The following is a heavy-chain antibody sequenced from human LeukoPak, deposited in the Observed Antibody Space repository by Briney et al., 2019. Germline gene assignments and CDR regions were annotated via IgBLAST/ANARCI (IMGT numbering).Heavy chain of an antibody. CDR3: ARAGLSLRSQIPYYYRDV. D-gene: IGHD3-16*01. J-gene: IGHJ6*03. V-gene: IGHV1-69*05. CDR2: IIPIFGTA. Sequence: SVKVSCKASGGTFSSYAISWVRQAPGQGLEWMGGIIPIFGTANYAQKFQGRVTITTDESTSTAYMELSSLRSEDTAVYYCARAGLSLRSQIPYYYRDVWAKGPTAT. CDR1: GGTFSSYA.